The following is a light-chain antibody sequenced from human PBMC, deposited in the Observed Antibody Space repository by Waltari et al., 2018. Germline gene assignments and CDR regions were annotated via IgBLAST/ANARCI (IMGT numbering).Light chain of an antibody. V-gene: IGKV1-39*01. CDR1: QLINTY. J-gene: IGKJ1*01. CDR3: QQSFGNPPWT. Sequence: DIQISQSPSPLSASIGDRVTIPCRASQLINTYLNWYQHKPGEAPKLLIYDSSTLQIGVPSRFSGSGSGTDFTLTISSLQPEDIATDYCQQSFGNPPWTFGRGTKV. CDR2: DSS.